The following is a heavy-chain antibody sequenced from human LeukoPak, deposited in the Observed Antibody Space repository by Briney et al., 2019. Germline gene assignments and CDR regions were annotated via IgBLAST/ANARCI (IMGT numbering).Heavy chain of an antibody. V-gene: IGHV1-46*01. Sequence: ASVKVSCKASGYTFTSYYIFWVRQAPGQGPEWMGIINPSGGSTSYAQKFQDRLTMTRDTSTSTVYMELSSLRSEDTAAFYCARRSPAYCGGDCYLDYWGQGTLVTVSS. CDR1: GYTFTSYY. J-gene: IGHJ4*02. D-gene: IGHD2-21*02. CDR3: ARRSPAYCGGDCYLDY. CDR2: INPSGGST.